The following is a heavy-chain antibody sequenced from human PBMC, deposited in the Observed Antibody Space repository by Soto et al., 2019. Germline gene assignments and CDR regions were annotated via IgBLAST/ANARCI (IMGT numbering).Heavy chain of an antibody. V-gene: IGHV4-59*01. J-gene: IGHJ4*02. Sequence: SETLSLTCTVSGGSISSYYWSLIRQPPGKGLEWIGYIYYSGSTNYNPSLKSRVTISVDTSKNQFSLKLSSVTAADTAVYYCATSRYYYDSSGPRLYYFDYWGQGTLVTVSS. CDR3: ATSRYYYDSSGPRLYYFDY. CDR2: IYYSGST. CDR1: GGSISSYY. D-gene: IGHD3-22*01.